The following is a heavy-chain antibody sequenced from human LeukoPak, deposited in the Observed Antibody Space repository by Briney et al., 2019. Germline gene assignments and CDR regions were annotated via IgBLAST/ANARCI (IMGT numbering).Heavy chain of an antibody. CDR2: IRYDGSNK. J-gene: IGHJ3*02. V-gene: IGHV3-30*02. Sequence: GGSLRLSCAASGFSFSSYGMHWVRQAPGKGLEWVAFIRYDGSNKYYADSVKGRFTISRDNSKNTLYLQMNSLRAEDTAVYYCAKDQSIAGAVDAFDIWGQGTMFTVSS. CDR1: GFSFSSYG. D-gene: IGHD6-13*01. CDR3: AKDQSIAGAVDAFDI.